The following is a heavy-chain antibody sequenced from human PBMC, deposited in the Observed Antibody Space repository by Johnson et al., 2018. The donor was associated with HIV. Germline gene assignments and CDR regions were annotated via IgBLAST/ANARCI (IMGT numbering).Heavy chain of an antibody. CDR3: ASVLGRGYSGYDKNYDAFDI. CDR1: GFTLSDYH. D-gene: IGHD5-12*01. V-gene: IGHV3-30*02. Sequence: QVQLVESGGGLVTPGGSLRLSCAASGFTLSDYHMTWIRQAPGKGLEWVAFIRYDGSNKYYADSVKGRFTISRDNSKNTLFLQMNSLRAEDTAAYFCASVLGRGYSGYDKNYDAFDIWGQGTMVTVSS. J-gene: IGHJ3*02. CDR2: IRYDGSNK.